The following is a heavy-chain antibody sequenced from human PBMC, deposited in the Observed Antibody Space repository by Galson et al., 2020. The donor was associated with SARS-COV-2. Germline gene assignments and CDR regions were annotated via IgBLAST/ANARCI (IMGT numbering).Heavy chain of an antibody. CDR1: GGSVSGGALS. CDR2: IYDSANN. CDR3: ARGQQTELLTPFDF. V-gene: IGHV4-30-2*01. J-gene: IGHJ4*02. Sequence: SQTLSLTCAVSGGSVSGGALSWSWFRQPPGKGLEWLGYIYDSANNYYNPSLKSRVSISVDRSKNQFSLNLSSVTAADTAVYYCARGQQTELLTPFDFWGQGTLVTVSS. D-gene: IGHD1-26*01.